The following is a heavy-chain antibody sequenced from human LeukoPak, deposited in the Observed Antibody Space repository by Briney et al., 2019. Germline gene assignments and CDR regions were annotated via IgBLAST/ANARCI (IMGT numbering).Heavy chain of an antibody. CDR2: INPNSGGT. V-gene: IGHV1-2*02. J-gene: IGHJ4*02. Sequence: GASVKVSCKASGYTFTGYYMHWVRQAPGQGLEWMGWINPNSGGTNYAQKFQGRVTMTRDTSISTAYMELSRLRSDDTAVYYCARWASPILEWLLPHFDYWGQGTLVTVSS. CDR3: ARWASPILEWLLPHFDY. D-gene: IGHD3-3*01. CDR1: GYTFTGYY.